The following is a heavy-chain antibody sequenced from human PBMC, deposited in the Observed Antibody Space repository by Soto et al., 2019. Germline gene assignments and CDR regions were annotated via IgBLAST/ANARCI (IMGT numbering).Heavy chain of an antibody. Sequence: HLKLQESGSGLVKPSQTLSLTCAVSGGSISSGGYSWSWIRQPPGKGLEWIGYIYHSGSTYYNPSLQSRVPISVHRSKNQCSLKLGSVTAADTAMYYCTRVPSPWVQGNLVTVSS. CDR2: IYHSGST. CDR3: TRVPSP. J-gene: IGHJ5*02. V-gene: IGHV4-30-2*01. CDR1: GGSISSGGYS.